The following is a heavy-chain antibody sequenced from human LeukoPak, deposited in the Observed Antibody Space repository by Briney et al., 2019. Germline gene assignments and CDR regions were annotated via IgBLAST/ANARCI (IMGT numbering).Heavy chain of an antibody. CDR1: GFAFNTYA. CDR3: AREIFGSGSCPDF. J-gene: IGHJ4*02. Sequence: GGSLRLSCAASGFAFNTYAMHWVRQAPGQGLEWVALIWHDGSHKFYSNSVRGQFTISRDNSKNTVSLQVNNLRPEDTAVYYCAREIFGSGSCPDFWGQGTLVTVSS. V-gene: IGHV3-33*01. D-gene: IGHD3-10*01. CDR2: IWHDGSHK.